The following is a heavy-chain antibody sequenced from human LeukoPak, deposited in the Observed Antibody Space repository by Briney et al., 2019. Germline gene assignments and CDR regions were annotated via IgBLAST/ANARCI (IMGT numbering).Heavy chain of an antibody. CDR3: ARLSDEGYFDY. D-gene: IGHD2-21*01. Sequence: SETLSLTCTVSGGSISTSSYYWGWIRQPPVKGLEWVGNIYYSGSTDYNPSLKSRVTISVDTSKNQFSLKLNSVTAADTAVYYCARLSDEGYFDYWGQGTLVTVSS. J-gene: IGHJ4*02. CDR1: GGSISTSSYY. V-gene: IGHV4-39*01. CDR2: IYYSGST.